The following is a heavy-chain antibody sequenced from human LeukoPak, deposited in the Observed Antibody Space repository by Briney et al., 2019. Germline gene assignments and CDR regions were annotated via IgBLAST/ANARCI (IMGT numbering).Heavy chain of an antibody. V-gene: IGHV4-61*02. D-gene: IGHD6-13*01. CDR2: IYTSGST. Sequence: SETLSLTCTVSGGSISSGSYYWSWIRQPAGKGLEWIGRIYTSGSTNYNPSLKSRVTISVDTSKNQFSLKLSSVTAADTAVYYCARHDPRYSSSWYRGDYWGQGTLVTVSS. CDR3: ARHDPRYSSSWYRGDY. CDR1: GGSISSGSYY. J-gene: IGHJ4*02.